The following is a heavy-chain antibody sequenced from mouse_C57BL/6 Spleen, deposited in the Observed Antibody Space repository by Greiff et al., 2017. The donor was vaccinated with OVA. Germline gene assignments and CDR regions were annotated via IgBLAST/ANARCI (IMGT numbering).Heavy chain of an antibody. CDR2: IDPANGNT. J-gene: IGHJ4*01. V-gene: IGHV14-3*01. D-gene: IGHD1-1*01. Sequence: VQLQQSVAELVKPGASVKLSCTASGFTFNNSYMHWVQQRPEQGLEWIGWIDPANGNTKYAPKFKGKATFTADTSSNTAYLQLSSLTSEDTAIYYCARGYYGSSDYAMDYWGQGTSVTVSS. CDR3: ARGYYGSSDYAMDY. CDR1: GFTFNNSY.